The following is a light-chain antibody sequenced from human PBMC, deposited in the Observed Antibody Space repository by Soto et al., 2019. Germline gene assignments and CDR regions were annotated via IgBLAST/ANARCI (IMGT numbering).Light chain of an antibody. Sequence: DIVMTQSPDSLAVSLGERATINCKSSQSVLHSSHNENYLVWYQQKPGQPPKLLIYWASTRESGVPDRFSGSGSGTDFTLTISSLQAEDVAVYYCQQYYSTPYTFGQGTMVEIK. V-gene: IGKV4-1*01. CDR1: QSVLHSSHNENY. CDR2: WAS. J-gene: IGKJ2*01. CDR3: QQYYSTPYT.